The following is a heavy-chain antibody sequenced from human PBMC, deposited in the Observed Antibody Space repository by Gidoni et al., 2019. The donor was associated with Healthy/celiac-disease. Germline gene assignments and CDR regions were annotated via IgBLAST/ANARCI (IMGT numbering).Heavy chain of an antibody. J-gene: IGHJ4*02. D-gene: IGHD4-17*01. CDR2: INHSGST. CDR3: ARLDYGDYVSPPF. V-gene: IGHV4-34*01. Sequence: QVQLQQWGAGLLKPSETLSLTCAVYGGSFSGYYWSWIRQPPGKGLEWIGEINHSGSTNYNPSLKSRVTISVDTSKNQFSLKLSSVTAADTAVYYCARLDYGDYVSPPFWGQGTLVTVSS. CDR1: GGSFSGYY.